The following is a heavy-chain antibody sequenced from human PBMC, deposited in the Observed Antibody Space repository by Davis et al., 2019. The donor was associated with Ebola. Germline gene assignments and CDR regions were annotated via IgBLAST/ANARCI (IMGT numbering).Heavy chain of an antibody. Sequence: ASVKVSCKASGYTFTGYYMHWVRQAPGQGLEWMGWINPNSGGTNYAQKFQGRVTMTRDTSTSTVYMELSSLRSEDTAVYYCARGANIVVVVAATGFDYWGQGTLVTVSS. J-gene: IGHJ4*02. CDR2: INPNSGGT. CDR3: ARGANIVVVVAATGFDY. CDR1: GYTFTGYY. D-gene: IGHD2-15*01. V-gene: IGHV1-2*02.